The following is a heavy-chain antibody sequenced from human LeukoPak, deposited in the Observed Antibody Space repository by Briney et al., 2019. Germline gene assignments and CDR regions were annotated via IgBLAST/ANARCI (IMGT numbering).Heavy chain of an antibody. Sequence: GGSLRLSCAASGFTFSSYNMNWVRQAPGKGLVWVSRINSDGINTSYADSVKGRFTISRDNAKNTLNLQMNSLRAEDTAVYYCARDLGQYYDTSDNWFDPWSQGTLVTVSS. J-gene: IGHJ5*02. V-gene: IGHV3-74*01. D-gene: IGHD3-22*01. CDR1: GFTFSSYN. CDR3: ARDLGQYYDTSDNWFDP. CDR2: INSDGINT.